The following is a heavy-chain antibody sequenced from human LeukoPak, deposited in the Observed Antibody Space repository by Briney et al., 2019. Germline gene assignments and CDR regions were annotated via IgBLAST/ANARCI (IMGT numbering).Heavy chain of an antibody. D-gene: IGHD1-14*01. CDR1: GGSISSYY. J-gene: IGHJ4*02. V-gene: IGHV4-4*07. CDR2: IYTSGST. Sequence: SETLSLTGTGSGGSISSYYWRWIRPPAGKGLEWIGLIYTSGSTNYNPPLKGRVTMSVDTSKNQSSLRLSSVTAADTAVYYCARVRTGDYFDYWGQGTLVTVSS. CDR3: ARVRTGDYFDY.